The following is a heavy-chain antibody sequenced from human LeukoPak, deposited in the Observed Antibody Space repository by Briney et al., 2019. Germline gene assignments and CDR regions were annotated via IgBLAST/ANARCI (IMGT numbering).Heavy chain of an antibody. D-gene: IGHD1-26*01. V-gene: IGHV3-74*01. Sequence: GGSLRLSCAASAFTFNTYWMRWVRQVPGRGLEWVSRINGDESSTNYADSVKGRFTISRDNAKDTLYLHMNSLTAEDTAVYYCARGAKWAYYFDYWGQGTLVTVSS. CDR3: ARGAKWAYYFDY. J-gene: IGHJ4*02. CDR1: AFTFNTYW. CDR2: INGDESST.